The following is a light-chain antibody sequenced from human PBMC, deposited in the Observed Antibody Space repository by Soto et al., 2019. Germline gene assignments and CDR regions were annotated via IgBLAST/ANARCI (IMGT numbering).Light chain of an antibody. V-gene: IGKV1-5*03. CDR2: KAS. CDR3: QQYNTYST. CDR1: QTISSW. J-gene: IGKJ5*01. Sequence: DIQMTQSPSTLSGSVGDRVTITCRDSQTISSWLAWYQQTPGKAPKLLIYKASTLKSGVPSRFSGSGSGTEFTLTISSLQPDDFATDYCQQYNTYSTFGQGTRLEIK.